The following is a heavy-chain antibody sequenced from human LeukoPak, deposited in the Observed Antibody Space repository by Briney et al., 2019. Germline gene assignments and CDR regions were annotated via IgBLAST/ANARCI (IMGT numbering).Heavy chain of an antibody. J-gene: IGHJ3*02. D-gene: IGHD6-13*01. CDR1: GGSLSSYY. V-gene: IGHV4-59*01. CDR3: ARGPYSSSWSGAFDI. CDR2: IYYSGST. Sequence: PSETLSLTCTVSGGSLSSYYWSWSRQPPGKGLEWIGYIYYSGSTNYTPSLKSQVTISVATSKNQFSLKLSSVTAADAAVYYCARGPYSSSWSGAFDIWGQGTMVTVSS.